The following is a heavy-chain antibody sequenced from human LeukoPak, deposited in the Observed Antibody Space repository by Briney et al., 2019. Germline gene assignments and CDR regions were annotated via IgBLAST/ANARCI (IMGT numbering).Heavy chain of an antibody. CDR1: GFTFSSYS. D-gene: IGHD3-22*01. CDR2: ISSSSSYI. Sequence: MAGGSLRLSCAASGFTFSSYSMNGVRQAPGKGLEWVSSISSSSSYIYYADSVKGRFTISRDNAKNSLYLQMNSLRAEDTAVYYCASPLTPYYYDSQYDYWGQGTLVTVSS. J-gene: IGHJ4*02. CDR3: ASPLTPYYYDSQYDY. V-gene: IGHV3-21*01.